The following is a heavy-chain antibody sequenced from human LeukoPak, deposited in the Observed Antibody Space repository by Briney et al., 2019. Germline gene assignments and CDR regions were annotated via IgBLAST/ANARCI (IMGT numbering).Heavy chain of an antibody. V-gene: IGHV4-34*01. CDR1: GGSFSGYY. CDR3: AGDRRDFGVVIIDYYYGMDV. Sequence: SETLSLTCAVYGGSFSGYYWSWIRQPPGKGLEWIGEINHSGSTNYNPSLKSRVTISVDTSKNQFSLKLSPVTAADTAVYYCAGDRRDFGVVIIDYYYGMDVWGQGTTVTVSS. J-gene: IGHJ6*02. CDR2: INHSGST. D-gene: IGHD3-3*01.